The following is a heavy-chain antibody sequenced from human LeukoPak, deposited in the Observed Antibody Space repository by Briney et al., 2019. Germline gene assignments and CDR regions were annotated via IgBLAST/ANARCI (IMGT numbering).Heavy chain of an antibody. V-gene: IGHV4-38-2*02. J-gene: IGHJ4*02. CDR2: IYHSGST. D-gene: IGHD3-10*01. CDR1: GYSISSGFY. CDR3: ARDRGVGGFTFDF. Sequence: PSETLSLTCTVSGYSISSGFYWGWIRQPPGKGLEWIGSIYHSGSTYYNPSLKSRVTMSVDTSENHFSLKMSSVTAADTAVYYCARDRGVGGFTFDFWGQGTLVTVSS.